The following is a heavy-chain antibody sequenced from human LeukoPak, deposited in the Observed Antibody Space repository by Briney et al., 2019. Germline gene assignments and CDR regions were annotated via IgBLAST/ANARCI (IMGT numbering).Heavy chain of an antibody. J-gene: IGHJ4*02. CDR1: GFTVSGNY. Sequence: GGSLRLSCAASGFTVSGNYMSWVRQAPGLGLEWVSVIYSGGATFYADSVKGRFTISRDNSKNTLYLQMNSLRAEDAAVYYCARDSSDSSSWHGYFDYWGQGTLVSVSS. D-gene: IGHD6-13*01. V-gene: IGHV3-66*01. CDR3: ARDSSDSSSWHGYFDY. CDR2: IYSGGAT.